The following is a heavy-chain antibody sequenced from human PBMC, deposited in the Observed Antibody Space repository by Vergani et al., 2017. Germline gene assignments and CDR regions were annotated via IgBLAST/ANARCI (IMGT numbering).Heavy chain of an antibody. CDR2: IYSGGST. CDR1: GFTVSSNY. J-gene: IGHJ3*02. CDR3: AREIVVGQFDI. V-gene: IGHV3-53*01. Sequence: EVQLVESGGGLVKPGGSLRLPCAASGFTVSSNYMSWVRQAPGKGLEGVSVIYSGGSTYYADSVKGRFTISRDNSKNTLYLQMNSLRAEDTAVYYCAREIVVGQFDIWGQGTMVTVSS. D-gene: IGHD3-22*01.